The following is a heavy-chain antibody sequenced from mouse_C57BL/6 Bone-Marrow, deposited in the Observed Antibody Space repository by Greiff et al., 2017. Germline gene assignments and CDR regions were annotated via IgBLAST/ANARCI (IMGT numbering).Heavy chain of an antibody. CDR1: GYTFTSYW. Sequence: QVQLQQPGAELVKPGASVKLSCKASGYTFTSYWMHWVKQRPGQGLEWIGMIHPNSGSTNYNEKFKSKATLTVDKSSSTAYMQLSSLTSEDSAVYYCARGLRGMRYFDVWGTGTTVTVSS. J-gene: IGHJ1*03. V-gene: IGHV1-64*01. CDR2: IHPNSGST. CDR3: ARGLRGMRYFDV. D-gene: IGHD1-1*01.